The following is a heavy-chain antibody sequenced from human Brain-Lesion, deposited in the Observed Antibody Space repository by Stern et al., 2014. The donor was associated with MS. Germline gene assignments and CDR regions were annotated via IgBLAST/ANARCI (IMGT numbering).Heavy chain of an antibody. D-gene: IGHD2-15*01. CDR1: GGSVSSTSYA. J-gene: IGHJ5*02. V-gene: IGHV4-39*01. CDR3: AGEEDIRYCSGGSCTGNWFDP. Sequence: QLVESGPGLVKPSETLSLTCTVAGGSVSSTSYAWAWIRQPPGKGLEWVGTIYYSGNTYYSPSLKRRLTISLDTSNNSFSLQLGFLTAADTAVYYCAGEEDIRYCSGGSCTGNWFDPWGQGTLVTVSS. CDR2: IYYSGNT.